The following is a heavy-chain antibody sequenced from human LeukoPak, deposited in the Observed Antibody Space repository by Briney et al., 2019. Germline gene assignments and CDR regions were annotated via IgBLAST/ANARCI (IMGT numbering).Heavy chain of an antibody. CDR2: IIPIFGTA. V-gene: IGHV1-69*13. CDR3: ARSIAAGDFDY. D-gene: IGHD6-13*01. CDR1: GGTFSSYA. Sequence: GASVKVSCKASGGTFSSYAISWVRQAPGQGLEWMGGIIPIFGTANYAQKFQGRVTVTADGSTSRAYMELSSLRSEDTAVYYCARSIAAGDFDYWGQGTLVTVSS. J-gene: IGHJ4*02.